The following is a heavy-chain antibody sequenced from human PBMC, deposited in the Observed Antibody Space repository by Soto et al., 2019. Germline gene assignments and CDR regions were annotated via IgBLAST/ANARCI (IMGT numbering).Heavy chain of an antibody. J-gene: IGHJ5*02. D-gene: IGHD1-7*01. Sequence: PSETLSLTCTVSGGSIRSYCWTWIRQPPGKGLEWIGSIYNSGSTYYNPSLKSRVTISVDTSKNQFSLKLSSVTAADTAVYYCARVRNLNWFDPWGQGTLVTVSS. CDR2: IYNSGST. V-gene: IGHV4-59*12. CDR3: ARVRNLNWFDP. CDR1: GGSIRSYC.